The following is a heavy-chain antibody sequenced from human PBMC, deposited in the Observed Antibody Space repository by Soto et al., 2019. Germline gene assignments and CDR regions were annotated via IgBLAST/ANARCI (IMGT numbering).Heavy chain of an antibody. CDR3: AREALYDFWSGYYPYYYYGMDV. D-gene: IGHD3-3*01. V-gene: IGHV3-33*01. Sequence: PGGSLRLSCAASGFTFSSYGMHWVRQAPGKGLEWVAVIWYDGSNKYYADSVKGRFTTSRDTSKNTLYLQKNSLRAEDTAVYYCAREALYDFWSGYYPYYYYGMDVWGQGTTVTVSS. CDR1: GFTFSSYG. CDR2: IWYDGSNK. J-gene: IGHJ6*02.